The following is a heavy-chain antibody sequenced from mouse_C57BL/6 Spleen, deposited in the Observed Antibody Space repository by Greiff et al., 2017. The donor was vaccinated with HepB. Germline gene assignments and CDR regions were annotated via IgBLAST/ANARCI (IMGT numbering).Heavy chain of an antibody. J-gene: IGHJ4*01. CDR3: ARIFYDRGAMDY. Sequence: VQLQQSGAELVRPGASVKLSCKASGYTFTDYYINWVKQRPGQGLEWIARIYPGSGNTYYNEKFKGKATLTAEKSSSTAYMQLSSLTSEDSAVYFCARIFYDRGAMDYWGQGTSVTVSS. D-gene: IGHD2-3*01. V-gene: IGHV1-76*01. CDR2: IYPGSGNT. CDR1: GYTFTDYY.